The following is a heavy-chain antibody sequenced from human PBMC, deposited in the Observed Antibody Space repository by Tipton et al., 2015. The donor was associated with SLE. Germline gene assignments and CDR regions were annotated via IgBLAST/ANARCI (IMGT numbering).Heavy chain of an antibody. Sequence: LSLTCTIYGGSFSGYHWSWIRQAPGKGLQWIGEINYSGSTNYNPSLKSRVSMSIDTSKNQVFLRLSSVTAADTAVYYCVRDGFCRSGVCYRNWFDPWGPGSLVTVSS. CDR1: GGSFSGYH. D-gene: IGHD2-8*02. CDR2: INYSGST. J-gene: IGHJ5*02. V-gene: IGHV4-34*01. CDR3: VRDGFCRSGVCYRNWFDP.